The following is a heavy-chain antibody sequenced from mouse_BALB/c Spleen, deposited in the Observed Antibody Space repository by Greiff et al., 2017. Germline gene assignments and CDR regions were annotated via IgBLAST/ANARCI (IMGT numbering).Heavy chain of an antibody. CDR3: ARKVWSYAMDY. Sequence: VQLQQSGPELVKPGASVKMSCKASGYTFTSYVMHWVKQKPGQGLEWIGYINPYNDGTKYNEKFKGKATLTSDKSSSTGYMELSSLTSEDSAVYYCARKVWSYAMDYWGQGTSVTVSS. CDR1: GYTFTSYV. CDR2: INPYNDGT. J-gene: IGHJ4*01. V-gene: IGHV1-14*01. D-gene: IGHD2-10*02.